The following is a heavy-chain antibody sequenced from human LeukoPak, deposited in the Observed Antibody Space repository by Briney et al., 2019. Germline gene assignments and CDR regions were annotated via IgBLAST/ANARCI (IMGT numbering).Heavy chain of an antibody. CDR3: ARETIRDGYGNNWFDP. CDR2: IIPIFGTA. D-gene: IGHD5-24*01. Sequence: GASVKVSCKASGGTFSSYAISWVRQAPGQGLEWMGGIIPIFGTANYAQKFQGRVTITADESTSTAYMELSSLRSEDTAVYYCARETIRDGYGNNWFDPWGQGTLVTVSS. V-gene: IGHV1-69*13. CDR1: GGTFSSYA. J-gene: IGHJ5*02.